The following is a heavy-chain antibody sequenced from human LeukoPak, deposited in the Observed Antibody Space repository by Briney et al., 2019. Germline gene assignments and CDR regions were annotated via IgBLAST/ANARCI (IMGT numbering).Heavy chain of an antibody. V-gene: IGHV7-4-1*02. CDR2: INTNTGNP. J-gene: IGHJ3*02. D-gene: IGHD3-22*01. CDR1: GYIFTSYA. Sequence: ASVKVSCKASGYIFTSYAMNWVRQAPGQGLEWMGWINTNTGNPTYAQGFTGRFVFSLDTSVSTAYLQISSLKAEDTAVYYCARDVSRGYDSSGYAAFDIWGQGTMVTVSS. CDR3: ARDVSRGYDSSGYAAFDI.